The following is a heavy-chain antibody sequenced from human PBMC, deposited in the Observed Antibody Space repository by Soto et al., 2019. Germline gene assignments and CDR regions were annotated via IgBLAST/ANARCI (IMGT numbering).Heavy chain of an antibody. CDR3: AHPRGYGVFDAYDI. CDR2: ISGSGTTT. D-gene: IGHD4-17*01. Sequence: GGSLRLSCAASGFTFSTYAMSWVRQAPGKGLEWVSAISGSGTTTFYADSVQGRFTISRDNSMNTLYLQMNSLGIEDTAVYYCAHPRGYGVFDAYDIWGQGTMVTVSS. CDR1: GFTFSTYA. V-gene: IGHV3-23*01. J-gene: IGHJ3*02.